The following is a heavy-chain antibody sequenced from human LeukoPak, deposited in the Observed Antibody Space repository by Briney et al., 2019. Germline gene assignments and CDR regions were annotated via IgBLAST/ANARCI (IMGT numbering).Heavy chain of an antibody. CDR3: AKDWGAGYSSSWFDY. J-gene: IGHJ5*01. Sequence: GGSLRLSCEASGFTFSSYGMSWVRQAPGKGLEWVSAISGSGGSTYYADSVKGRFTISRDNSKNTLYLQMNSLRAEDMALYYCAKDWGAGYSSSWFDYWGQGTLVTVSS. D-gene: IGHD6-13*01. V-gene: IGHV3-23*01. CDR1: GFTFSSYG. CDR2: ISGSGGST.